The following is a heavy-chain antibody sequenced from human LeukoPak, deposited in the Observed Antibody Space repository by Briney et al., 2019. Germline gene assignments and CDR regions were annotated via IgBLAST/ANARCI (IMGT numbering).Heavy chain of an antibody. CDR2: IYHSGST. Sequence: SETPSLTCTVSGYSISSGYYWGWIRQPPGKGLEWIGSIYHSGSTYYNPSLKSRVTISVDTSKNQFSLKLSSVTAADTAVYYCATIAASSSIDFDYWGQGTLVTVSS. J-gene: IGHJ4*02. CDR1: GYSISSGYY. D-gene: IGHD6-6*01. CDR3: ATIAASSSIDFDY. V-gene: IGHV4-38-2*02.